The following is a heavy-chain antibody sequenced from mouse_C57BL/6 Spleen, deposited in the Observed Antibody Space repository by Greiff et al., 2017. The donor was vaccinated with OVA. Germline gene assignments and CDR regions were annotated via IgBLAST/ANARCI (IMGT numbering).Heavy chain of an antibody. CDR2: ISDGGSYT. CDR1: GFTFSSYA. V-gene: IGHV5-4*01. D-gene: IGHD2-1*01. CDR3: ASLLDY. J-gene: IGHJ2*01. Sequence: EVQVVESGGGLVKPGGSLKLSCAASGFTFSSYAMSWVRQTPEKRLEWVATISDGGSYTYYPDNVTGRFTISRDNAKNNLYLQMSHLESEDTARYYCASLLDYWGQGTTLTVSS.